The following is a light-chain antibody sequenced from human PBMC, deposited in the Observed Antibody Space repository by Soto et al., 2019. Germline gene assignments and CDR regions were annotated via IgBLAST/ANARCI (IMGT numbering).Light chain of an antibody. CDR3: CSFAGSETI. CDR1: SSDIGSYNH. CDR2: EGS. V-gene: IGLV2-23*01. Sequence: QSALTQPASVSGSPGQSITISCNGTSSDIGSYNHVSWYQQHPGKAPKLMIYEGSKRPSGVANRFAGSTSGNTASLTTSRLQADDEADYYCCSFAGSETIFGGGTKLTVL. J-gene: IGLJ2*01.